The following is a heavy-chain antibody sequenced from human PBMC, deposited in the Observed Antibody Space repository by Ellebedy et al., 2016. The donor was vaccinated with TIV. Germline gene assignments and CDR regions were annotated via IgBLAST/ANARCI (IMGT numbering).Heavy chain of an antibody. Sequence: MPGGSLRLSCTVFGYPISSDYYWGWIRQPPGKGLEWIGSIHHSGSTYYNPSLKSRVAISVDTSERQFSLKLSAVTAADTAVYYCARGGVPGAFDYWGQGTLVTVSS. CDR3: ARGGVPGAFDY. D-gene: IGHD2-2*01. J-gene: IGHJ4*02. CDR1: GYPISSDYY. V-gene: IGHV4-38-2*02. CDR2: IHHSGST.